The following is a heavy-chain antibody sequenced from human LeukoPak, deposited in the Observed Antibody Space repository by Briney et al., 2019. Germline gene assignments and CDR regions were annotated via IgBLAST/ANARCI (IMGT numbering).Heavy chain of an antibody. CDR2: ISYDGSNK. Sequence: PGGSLRLSCAASGFTFSSYGMHWVRQAPGKGLEWVAVISYDGSNKYYADSVKGRFTISRDNAKNSLYLQMNSLRAEDTAVYYCARDRRYFDPRLDAFDIWGQGTMVTVSS. CDR3: ARDRRYFDPRLDAFDI. CDR1: GFTFSSYG. J-gene: IGHJ3*02. V-gene: IGHV3-30*03. D-gene: IGHD3-9*01.